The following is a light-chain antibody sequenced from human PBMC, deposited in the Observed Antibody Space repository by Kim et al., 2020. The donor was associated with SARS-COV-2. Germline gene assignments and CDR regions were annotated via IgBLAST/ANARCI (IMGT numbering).Light chain of an antibody. CDR3: QQYDNWPLT. V-gene: IGKV3-15*01. Sequence: EIVMTQSPATLSVSPGERATLSCRASQSVSSNLAWYQQKPGQTPRLLIFGASTRATGIPVRFSGSGSGTEFTPTISSLQSEDFVVYYCQQYDNWPLTFGGGTKVDIK. J-gene: IGKJ4*01. CDR1: QSVSSN. CDR2: GAS.